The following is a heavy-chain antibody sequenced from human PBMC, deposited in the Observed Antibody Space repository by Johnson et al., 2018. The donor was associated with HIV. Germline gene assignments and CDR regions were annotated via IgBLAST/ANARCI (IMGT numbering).Heavy chain of an antibody. CDR1: GFTFSNYA. V-gene: IGHV3-30*04. CDR3: ARDGPTRLVGARGVFDAFDI. J-gene: IGHJ3*02. Sequence: QVQLVESGGGVVQPGRSLRLSCAASGFTFSNYAMHWVRQAPGKGLEWVAVISYDGSNKYYADSVKGRFTISRDNSKNTLYLQMNSLRAEDTAVYYCARDGPTRLVGARGVFDAFDIWGQGTMVTVSS. D-gene: IGHD1-26*01. CDR2: ISYDGSNK.